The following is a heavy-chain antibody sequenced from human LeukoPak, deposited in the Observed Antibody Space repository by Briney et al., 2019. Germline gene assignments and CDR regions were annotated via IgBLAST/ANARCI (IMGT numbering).Heavy chain of an antibody. V-gene: IGHV4-34*01. Sequence: SETLSLTCAVYGGSFSGYYWNWIRQPPGKGLEWIGEINHFGSTNYNPSLKSRVTISGDTSKNQFSLKLTSVTTADTAMYYCARRGYFDNWGQGTLVTVSS. CDR1: GGSFSGYY. CDR2: INHFGST. CDR3: ARRGYFDN. J-gene: IGHJ4*02.